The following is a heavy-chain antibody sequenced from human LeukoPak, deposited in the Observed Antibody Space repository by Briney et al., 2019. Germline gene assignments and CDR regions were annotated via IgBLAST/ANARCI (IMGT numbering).Heavy chain of an antibody. CDR3: ARDGHDSSGYFFGHN. CDR1: GFPFNIYG. Sequence: GGTLRLSCAASGFPFNIYGMSWVRQAPGKGLEWVSGISGGGDRIHYAESVKGRFTISRDNSKNTLYLQMNSLRAEDTAVYYCARDGHDSSGYFFGHNWGQGTLVTVSS. D-gene: IGHD3-22*01. V-gene: IGHV3-23*01. J-gene: IGHJ4*02. CDR2: ISGGGDRI.